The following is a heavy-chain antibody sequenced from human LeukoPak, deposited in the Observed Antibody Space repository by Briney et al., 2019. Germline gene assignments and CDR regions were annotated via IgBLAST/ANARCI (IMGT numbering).Heavy chain of an antibody. CDR2: ISGSGGST. D-gene: IGHD3-10*01. CDR3: AKAPGSGSYYNQYYFDY. Sequence: GGSLRLSCAASGFTFSSYAMSWVRQAPGKGLEWVSAISGSGGSTYYADSVKGRFTITRDNSKNTLYLQMNSLRAEDTAVYYCAKAPGSGSYYNQYYFDYWGQGTLVTVSS. V-gene: IGHV3-23*01. J-gene: IGHJ4*02. CDR1: GFTFSSYA.